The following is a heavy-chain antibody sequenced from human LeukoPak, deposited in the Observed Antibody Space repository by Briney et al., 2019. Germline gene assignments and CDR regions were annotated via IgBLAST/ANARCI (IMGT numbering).Heavy chain of an antibody. Sequence: SGGSLRLSCAASGFTFSSYAMSWVRQAPGKGLEWVSAISGSGGSTYYADSVKGRFTISRDNSKNTLYLQMNSLRAEDTAVYYCAKHVRWIYGDYPMGFAYWGQGTLVTVSS. V-gene: IGHV3-23*01. J-gene: IGHJ4*02. CDR2: ISGSGGST. D-gene: IGHD4-17*01. CDR3: AKHVRWIYGDYPMGFAY. CDR1: GFTFSSYA.